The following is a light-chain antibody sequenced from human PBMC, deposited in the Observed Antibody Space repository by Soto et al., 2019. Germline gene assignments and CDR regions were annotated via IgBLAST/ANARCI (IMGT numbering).Light chain of an antibody. Sequence: EIVLTQSPGTLSLSPGERATLSCRASQSVSSSYLAWYQQKPGQAPRLLIYGAYSRATGIPDRFSGSGSGTDFTLTISSLKTEDVAVYYCHKYGSTPYTFGQGTKLEIK. CDR1: QSVSSSY. V-gene: IGKV3-20*01. CDR3: HKYGSTPYT. J-gene: IGKJ2*01. CDR2: GAY.